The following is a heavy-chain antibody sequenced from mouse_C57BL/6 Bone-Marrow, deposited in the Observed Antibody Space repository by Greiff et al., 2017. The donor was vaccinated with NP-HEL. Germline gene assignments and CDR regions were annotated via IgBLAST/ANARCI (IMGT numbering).Heavy chain of an antibody. CDR2: ISSGSRTI. CDR1: GFTFSDYG. J-gene: IGHJ4*01. CDR3: ARVGSNYGHYYAMDY. D-gene: IGHD2-5*01. Sequence: EVKLVESGGGLVKPGGSLKLSCAASGFTFSDYGMHWVRQAPEKGLEWVAYISSGSRTIYYADTVKGRFTISRDNAKNTLFLQMTSLRSEDTAMYYCARVGSNYGHYYAMDYWGQGTSVTVSS. V-gene: IGHV5-17*01.